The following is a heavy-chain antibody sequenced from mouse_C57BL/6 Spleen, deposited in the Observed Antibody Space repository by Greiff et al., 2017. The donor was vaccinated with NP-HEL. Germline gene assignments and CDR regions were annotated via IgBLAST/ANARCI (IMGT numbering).Heavy chain of an antibody. D-gene: IGHD2-3*01. CDR2: IYPGDGDT. CDR1: GYAFSSSW. J-gene: IGHJ2*01. Sequence: LVESGPELVKPGASVKISCKASGYAFSSSWMNWVKQRPGKGLEWIGRIYPGDGDTNYNGKFKGKATLTADKSSSTAYMPLSSLTSEDSAVYFCARWGGDGYSLDYWGQGTTLTVSS. CDR3: ARWGGDGYSLDY. V-gene: IGHV1-82*01.